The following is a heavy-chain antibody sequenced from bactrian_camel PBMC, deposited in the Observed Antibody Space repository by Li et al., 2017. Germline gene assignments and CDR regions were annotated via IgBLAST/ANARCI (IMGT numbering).Heavy chain of an antibody. D-gene: IGHD2*01. CDR3: GLDRSLYGACDGARVY. J-gene: IGHJ4*01. Sequence: HVQLVESGGGSVQAGGSLRISCAVSGYNSNVNCMGWFRQSPGKQRERVAYIDSSERPIYAGSVAGRFTISRDNAKNSLYLEMTSLEPRDTAVYYCGLDRSLYGACDGARVYWGQGTQVTVS. CDR2: IDSSERP. V-gene: IGHV3S53*01. CDR1: GYNSNVNC.